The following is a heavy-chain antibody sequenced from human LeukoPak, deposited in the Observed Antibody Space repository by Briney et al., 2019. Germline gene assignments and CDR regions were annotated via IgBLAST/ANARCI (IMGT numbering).Heavy chain of an antibody. CDR1: GYTFTSYG. D-gene: IGHD5-18*01. Sequence: ASVKVSCKASGYTFTSYGISWVRQAPGQGLEWMGWFSAYNGNTNYAQKLQGRVTMTTDTSTSTAYMELRSLRSEDTAVYYCARAIPEMSAAMGPFDYWGQGTLVTVSS. V-gene: IGHV1-18*01. J-gene: IGHJ4*02. CDR2: FSAYNGNT. CDR3: ARAIPEMSAAMGPFDY.